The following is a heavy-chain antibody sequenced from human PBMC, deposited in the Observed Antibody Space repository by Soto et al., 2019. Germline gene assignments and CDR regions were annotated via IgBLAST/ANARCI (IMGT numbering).Heavy chain of an antibody. CDR3: AKGYTNILRLLVYGMDV. J-gene: IGHJ6*02. D-gene: IGHD3-3*01. CDR2: ISYDGSNK. CDR1: GFTFSSYG. V-gene: IGHV3-30*18. Sequence: QVQLVESGGGVVQPGRSLRLSCAASGFTFSSYGMHWVRQAPGKGLEWVAVISYDGSNKYYADSVKGRFTISRDNSKNTLYLQMNSLRAEDTAVYYCAKGYTNILRLLVYGMDVWGQGTTVTVSS.